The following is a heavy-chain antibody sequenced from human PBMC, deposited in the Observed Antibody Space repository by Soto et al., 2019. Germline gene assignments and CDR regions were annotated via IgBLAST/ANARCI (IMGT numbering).Heavy chain of an antibody. V-gene: IGHV3-73*02. J-gene: IGHJ6*02. CDR3: TRTLTRFGPNYGRDV. D-gene: IGHD3-10*01. Sequence: EVQLVESGGGLVQPGGSLKLSCAASGFTFSGSAMHWVRQASGKGLAWVGLIRSKANSYATAYAASVKGRFTISRDDSKNTAYLQMNSLKTEDTAVYYCTRTLTRFGPNYGRDVWGQGTTVTVSS. CDR2: IRSKANSYAT. CDR1: GFTFSGSA.